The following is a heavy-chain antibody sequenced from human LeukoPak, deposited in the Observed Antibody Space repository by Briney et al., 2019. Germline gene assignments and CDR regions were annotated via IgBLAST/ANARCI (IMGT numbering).Heavy chain of an antibody. CDR1: GFTFSSYW. CDR3: ARDLSGVTGYTYGRGIDY. J-gene: IGHJ4*02. D-gene: IGHD5-18*01. CDR2: IKKDGSEK. V-gene: IGHV3-7*01. Sequence: GGSLRLSCAASGFTFSSYWMSWVRQAPGKGLEWVADIKKDGSEKYYVDSVKGRFTISRDNAKTSLYLQMNSLRAEDTAVYYCARDLSGVTGYTYGRGIDYWGQGTLVTVSS.